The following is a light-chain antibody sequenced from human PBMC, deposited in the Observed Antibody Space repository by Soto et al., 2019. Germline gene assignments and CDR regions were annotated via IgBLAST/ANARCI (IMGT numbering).Light chain of an antibody. Sequence: QSALAQPPSASGCPGQSVTISCTGTSSDVGGYNYVSWYQQRQGKAPQLILYEVTKRPSGVPGRFSGSKSGNTASLTVSGLQAEDEADYSCNSYAGSNIYVFGTGTKVTVL. CDR3: NSYAGSNIYV. J-gene: IGLJ1*01. CDR1: SSDVGGYNY. V-gene: IGLV2-8*01. CDR2: EVT.